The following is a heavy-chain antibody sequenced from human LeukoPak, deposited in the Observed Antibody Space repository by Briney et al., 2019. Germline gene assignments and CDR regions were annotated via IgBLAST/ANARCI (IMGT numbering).Heavy chain of an antibody. Sequence: GGSLRLSCAASGITFSSYGMHWVRQAPGKGLEWVSFIRYDGSDKYYADSVKGRFTISRDNAKNSLYLQMNSLRAEDTAVYYCARVRPGQWLLRDAFDIWGQGTMVTVSS. CDR1: GITFSSYG. D-gene: IGHD6-19*01. J-gene: IGHJ3*02. CDR3: ARVRPGQWLLRDAFDI. CDR2: IRYDGSDK. V-gene: IGHV3-30*02.